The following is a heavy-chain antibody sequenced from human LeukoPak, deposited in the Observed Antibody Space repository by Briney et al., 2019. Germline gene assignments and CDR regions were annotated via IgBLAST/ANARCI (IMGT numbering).Heavy chain of an antibody. D-gene: IGHD4-17*01. Sequence: PGGSLRLSCTASGFTFSSYAMHWVRQAPGKGLQWLALTSDDGSTKYYADSVKGRFTISRDNSQNMLFLQMNSLRAEETAMYYCARAPGGFHGDYSPIAYWGQGTLVTVSS. CDR2: TSDDGSTK. CDR1: GFTFSSYA. J-gene: IGHJ4*02. CDR3: ARAPGGFHGDYSPIAY. V-gene: IGHV3-30-3*01.